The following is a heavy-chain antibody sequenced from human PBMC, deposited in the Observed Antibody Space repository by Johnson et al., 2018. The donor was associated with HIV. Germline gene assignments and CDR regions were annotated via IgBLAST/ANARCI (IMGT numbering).Heavy chain of an antibody. Sequence: QVQLVESGGYVVRPGGSLRLSCAASGFTFDDYDMTWVRQAPGKGLEWVAFTRYDGSNKYYADSVKGRFTISRDNSKNTLYLQMSSLRAEDTAVYYCTKCEYNSDAFDIWGQGTMLTVSS. D-gene: IGHD5-12*01. CDR3: TKCEYNSDAFDI. CDR2: TRYDGSNK. CDR1: GFTFDDYD. J-gene: IGHJ3*02. V-gene: IGHV3-30*02.